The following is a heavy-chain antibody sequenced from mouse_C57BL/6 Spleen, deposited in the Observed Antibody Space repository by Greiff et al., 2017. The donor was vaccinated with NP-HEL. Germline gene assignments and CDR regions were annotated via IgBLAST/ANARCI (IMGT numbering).Heavy chain of an antibody. CDR3: ARAVTTLYYYAMDY. J-gene: IGHJ4*01. Sequence: VQLQQSGPELVKPGASVKIPCKASGYTFTDYNMDWVKQSHGKSLEWIGDINPNNGGTIYNQKFKGKATLTVDKSSSTAYMELRSLTSEDTAVYYCARAVTTLYYYAMDYWGQGTSVTVSS. CDR2: INPNNGGT. D-gene: IGHD2-5*01. V-gene: IGHV1-18*01. CDR1: GYTFTDYN.